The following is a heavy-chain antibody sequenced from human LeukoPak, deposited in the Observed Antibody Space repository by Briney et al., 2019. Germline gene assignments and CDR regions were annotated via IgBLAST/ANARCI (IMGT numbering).Heavy chain of an antibody. CDR3: AKDVGKWESLHFFDY. D-gene: IGHD1-26*01. J-gene: IGHJ4*02. Sequence: LSGGSLRLSCAASGFTFSSYAMHWVRQAPGKGLEWVAVISYDGSNKYYADSVKGRFTISRDNSKNTLYLQMNSLRGDDTAVYYCAKDVGKWESLHFFDYWGQGTLVTVSS. V-gene: IGHV3-30-3*01. CDR1: GFTFSSYA. CDR2: ISYDGSNK.